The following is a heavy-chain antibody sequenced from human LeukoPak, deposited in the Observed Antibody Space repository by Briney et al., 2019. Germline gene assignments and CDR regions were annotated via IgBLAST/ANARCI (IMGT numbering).Heavy chain of an antibody. CDR1: GGSFSGYY. CDR3: ARHRAAVTETEPFDY. J-gene: IGHJ4*02. D-gene: IGHD6-13*01. Sequence: SETLSLTCAVYGGSFSGYYWSWIRQPPGKGLEWIGSIYYSGSTYYNPSLKSRVTISVDTSKNQFSLKLSSVTAADTAVYYCARHRAAVTETEPFDYWGQGTLVTVSS. V-gene: IGHV4-34*01. CDR2: IYYSGST.